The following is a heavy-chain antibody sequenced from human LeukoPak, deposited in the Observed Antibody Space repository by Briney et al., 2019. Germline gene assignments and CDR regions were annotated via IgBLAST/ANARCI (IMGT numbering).Heavy chain of an antibody. CDR3: ARGIDFDSSGYYPDLDY. CDR2: ISAYNGDT. Sequence: ASVKVSCKASGGTFSSYAISWVRQAPGQGLEWLGWISAYNGDTNYAQKFQGRVTMTTDTSTSTAYMELRSLRSDDTAVYYCARGIDFDSSGYYPDLDYWGQGTLVTVSP. D-gene: IGHD3-22*01. CDR1: GGTFSSYA. J-gene: IGHJ4*01. V-gene: IGHV1-18*01.